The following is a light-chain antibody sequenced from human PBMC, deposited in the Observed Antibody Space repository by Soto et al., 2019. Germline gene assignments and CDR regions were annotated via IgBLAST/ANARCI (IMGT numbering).Light chain of an antibody. CDR1: QSVSSNY. CDR2: GAS. Sequence: EIVLTQSPGTLSLSPGERATLSCRASQSVSSNYLAWYQRKPGQAPRLLICGASNRATGIPNRFSGSGSGTDFTLTITRLEPEDFEVYYCQQYGSSPPTFGQGTKVEI. J-gene: IGKJ1*01. V-gene: IGKV3-20*01. CDR3: QQYGSSPPT.